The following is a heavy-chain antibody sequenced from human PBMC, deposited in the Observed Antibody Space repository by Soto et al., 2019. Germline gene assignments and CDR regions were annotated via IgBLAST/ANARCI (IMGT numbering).Heavy chain of an antibody. Sequence: EVQLLESGGGLVQPGGSLRLSCAASGFTFSSYAMSWVRQAPGKGLEWVSAISGSGGSTYYADSVKGRFTISRDNSKNTLYLQMNILRAEDPAVYYCAKRIQLWLRPSHSDYYYYGMDVWGQGTTVTVSS. CDR1: GFTFSSYA. CDR2: ISGSGGST. CDR3: AKRIQLWLRPSHSDYYYYGMDV. V-gene: IGHV3-23*01. D-gene: IGHD5-18*01. J-gene: IGHJ6*02.